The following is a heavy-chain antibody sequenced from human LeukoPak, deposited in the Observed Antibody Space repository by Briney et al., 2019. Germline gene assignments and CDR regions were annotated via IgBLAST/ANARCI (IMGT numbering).Heavy chain of an antibody. V-gene: IGHV4-59*01. D-gene: IGHD6-13*01. CDR2: IYYSGST. J-gene: IGHJ3*02. CDR3: ASRGDSSSWYGAFDI. CDR1: GGSISNYY. Sequence: SETLSLTCTVSGGSISNYYWSWIRQPPGKGLEWIGYIYYSGSTNYNPSLKSRVTISVDTSKNQFSLKLSSVTAADTAVYYCASRGDSSSWYGAFDIWGQGTMVTVSS.